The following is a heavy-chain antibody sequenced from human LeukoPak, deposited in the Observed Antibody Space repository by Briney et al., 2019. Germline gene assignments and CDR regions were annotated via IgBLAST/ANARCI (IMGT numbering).Heavy chain of an antibody. V-gene: IGHV4-34*01. CDR3: ARKIQLWFSDAFDI. CDR2: INHSGST. J-gene: IGHJ3*02. CDR1: GGSFSGYY. Sequence: SETLSLTCAVYGGSFSGYYWSWIRQPPGKGLEWIGEINHSGSTNYNPSLKSRVTISVDTSKNQFSLKLSSVTAADTAVYYCARKIQLWFSDAFDIWGQGTMVTVSS. D-gene: IGHD5-18*01.